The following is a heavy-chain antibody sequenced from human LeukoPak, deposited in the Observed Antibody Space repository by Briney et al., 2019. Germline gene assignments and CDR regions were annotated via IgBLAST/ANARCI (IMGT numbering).Heavy chain of an antibody. J-gene: IGHJ4*02. CDR3: ARHPIEGYYIDY. Sequence: SETLSLTCTVSGGSISSSSYYWGWIRRPPGKGLEWIGSIYYSGSTYYNPSLKSRVTISVDTSKNQFSLKLSSVTAADTAVYYCARHPIEGYYIDYWGQGTLVTVSS. CDR1: GGSISSSSYY. D-gene: IGHD3-22*01. CDR2: IYYSGST. V-gene: IGHV4-39*01.